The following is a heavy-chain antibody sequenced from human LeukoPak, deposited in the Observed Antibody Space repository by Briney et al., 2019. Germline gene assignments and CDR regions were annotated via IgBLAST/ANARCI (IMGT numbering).Heavy chain of an antibody. D-gene: IGHD5-12*01. Sequence: ASVKVSCKASGYTFSSYGIAWVRQAPGQGLEWMGWISGYNGNTNYAQKLQGRVSMTTDTSTTTAYMELRSLTSDDTALYYCARSSLGTITAGPFDYWGQGTLVTVSS. CDR3: ARSSLGTITAGPFDY. CDR1: GYTFSSYG. CDR2: ISGYNGNT. J-gene: IGHJ4*02. V-gene: IGHV1-18*01.